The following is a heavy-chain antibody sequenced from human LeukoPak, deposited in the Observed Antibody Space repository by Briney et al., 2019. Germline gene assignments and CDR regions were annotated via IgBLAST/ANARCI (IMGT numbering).Heavy chain of an antibody. CDR2: ISGSGGST. CDR3: AKSAYYDASGYYREYYFDY. J-gene: IGHJ4*02. CDR1: GFSFSNYA. Sequence: GGSLRLSCVSSGFSFSNYAMSWVRQAPGKGLEWVSSISGSGGSTHYADSVKGRFTITRDKTKNTLYLQMNSLRAEDTAVYYCAKSAYYDASGYYREYYFDYWGQGTLVTVSS. V-gene: IGHV3-23*01. D-gene: IGHD3-22*01.